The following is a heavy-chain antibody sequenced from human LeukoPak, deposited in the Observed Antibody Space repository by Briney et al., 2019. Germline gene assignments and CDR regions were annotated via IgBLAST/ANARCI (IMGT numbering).Heavy chain of an antibody. V-gene: IGHV4-4*07. D-gene: IGHD3-3*01. CDR1: GGSMNTYY. Sequence: ETLSLTCNVSGGSMNTYYWSWIRQPAGKGLEWIGRIYSSGTTNYNASFRSRVTMSVDTSKKQFSLDLRSVTAADTAVYFCARDAYDDWNRLYYYYYMDVWGKGTTVTASS. CDR2: IYSSGTT. CDR3: ARDAYDDWNRLYYYYYMDV. J-gene: IGHJ6*03.